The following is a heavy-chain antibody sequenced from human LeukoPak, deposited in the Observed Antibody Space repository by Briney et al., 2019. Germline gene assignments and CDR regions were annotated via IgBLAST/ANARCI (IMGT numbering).Heavy chain of an antibody. CDR2: IKSKTDGGTT. CDR3: TTDYGSSWYGFDY. Sequence: SGGSLRLSCAASGFTFSNAWMSWVRQAPGKGLEWVGRIKSKTDGGTTDYAAPVKGRFTISRDDSKNTLYLQMNSLKTEDTAVYYCTTDYGSSWYGFDYWGQGTLVTVSS. J-gene: IGHJ4*02. D-gene: IGHD6-13*01. CDR1: GFTFSNAW. V-gene: IGHV3-15*01.